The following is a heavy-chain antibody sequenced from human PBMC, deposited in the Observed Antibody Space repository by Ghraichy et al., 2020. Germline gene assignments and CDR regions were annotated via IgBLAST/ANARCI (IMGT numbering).Heavy chain of an antibody. V-gene: IGHV3-7*04. D-gene: IGHD5-18*01. Sequence: GGSLRLSCAASGFNFRNYWMSWVRQAPGRGLEWVAIINEDGSDEDYVDSMRGRFTISRDNAKKSLFLQMNNLTAEDSALYYCARVYTYGYHLLPYYFDHWGQGALVTVSS. J-gene: IGHJ4*02. CDR3: ARVYTYGYHLLPYYFDH. CDR1: GFNFRNYW. CDR2: INEDGSDE.